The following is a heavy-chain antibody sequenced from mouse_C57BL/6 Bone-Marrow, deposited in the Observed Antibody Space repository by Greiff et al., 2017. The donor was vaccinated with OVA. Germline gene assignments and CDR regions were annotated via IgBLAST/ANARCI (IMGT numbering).Heavy chain of an antibody. CDR1: GFPITSGYY. J-gene: IGHJ3*01. CDR3: AGDPAQLGLAY. Sequence: QVQLQQSGPGLVKPSQSLFLTCSITGFPITSGYYWIWIRQSPGKPLEWMGYITHSGETFYNPSLQSPISITRETSKNQFFLQLNSVTTEDTAMYYCAGDPAQLGLAYWGQGTLVTVSA. D-gene: IGHD4-1*02. V-gene: IGHV12-3*01. CDR2: ITHSGET.